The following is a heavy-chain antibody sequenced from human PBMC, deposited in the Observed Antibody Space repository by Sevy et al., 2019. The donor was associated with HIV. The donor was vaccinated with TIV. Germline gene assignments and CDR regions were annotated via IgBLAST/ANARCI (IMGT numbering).Heavy chain of an antibody. CDR3: ARDRSTTWINYFFDF. CDR1: GFTFSNYA. V-gene: IGHV3-30*04. J-gene: IGHJ4*02. D-gene: IGHD2-2*01. Sequence: GGYLRLSCAASGFTFSNYAIHWVRQAPGKGLEWVAVVSYDGSKKYYADSVKGRFTISRDNSKNTLYLQMNSLRVEDPAVYYCARDRSTTWINYFFDFWGQGTLVTVSS. CDR2: VSYDGSKK.